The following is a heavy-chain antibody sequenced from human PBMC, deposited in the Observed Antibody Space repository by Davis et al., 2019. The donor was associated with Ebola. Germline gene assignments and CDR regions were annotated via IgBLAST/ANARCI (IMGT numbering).Heavy chain of an antibody. J-gene: IGHJ4*02. Sequence: VKVSCKASGYTFTDYYMHWVRQAPGQGLEWMGWINPNSGGTNYAQKFQGWVTMTRDTSISTAYMELSRLRSDDTAVYYCARDRSVTTVTNFDYWGQGTLVTVSS. CDR2: INPNSGGT. V-gene: IGHV1-2*04. CDR3: ARDRSVTTVTNFDY. CDR1: GYTFTDYY. D-gene: IGHD4-17*01.